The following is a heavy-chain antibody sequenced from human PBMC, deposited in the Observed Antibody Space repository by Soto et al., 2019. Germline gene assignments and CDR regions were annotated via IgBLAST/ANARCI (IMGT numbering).Heavy chain of an antibody. CDR2: IYYSGST. Sequence: SETLSLTCTVSGGSISSGGYYWSWIRQHPGKGLEWIGYIYYSGSTYYNPSLKSRVTISVDTSKNQFSLKLSSVTAADTAVYYCARSQEKGSAFDIWGQGTMVTVSS. V-gene: IGHV4-31*03. CDR3: ARSQEKGSAFDI. D-gene: IGHD2-15*01. CDR1: GGSISSGGYY. J-gene: IGHJ3*02.